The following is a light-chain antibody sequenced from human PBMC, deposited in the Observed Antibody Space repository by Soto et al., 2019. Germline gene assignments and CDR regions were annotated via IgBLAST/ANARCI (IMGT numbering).Light chain of an antibody. CDR2: EGS. Sequence: QSALTQPASVSGSPGQSITISCTGTSSDVGSYNLVSWYQQHPGTAPKLMIYEGSKRTSGVSNRFSGSKSGNTASLTISGLQAEDEADYYCCSYAGSSPVVFGGGTKLTVL. CDR1: SSDVGSYNL. V-gene: IGLV2-23*01. J-gene: IGLJ2*01. CDR3: CSYAGSSPVV.